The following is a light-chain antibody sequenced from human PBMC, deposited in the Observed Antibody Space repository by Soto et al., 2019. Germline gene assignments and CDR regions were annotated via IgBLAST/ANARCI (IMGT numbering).Light chain of an antibody. CDR1: SSNIGSHY. J-gene: IGLJ3*02. V-gene: IGLV1-47*01. CDR2: RND. Sequence: QSVLTQPPSASGTPGQRVTISCSGSSSNIGSHYVYWYQQLPGTAPKPLIYRNDQRPSGVPDRFSGSKSGTSASLATSGLRSEDESDYYCAAWDVSLSGWVFGGGTKLTVL. CDR3: AAWDVSLSGWV.